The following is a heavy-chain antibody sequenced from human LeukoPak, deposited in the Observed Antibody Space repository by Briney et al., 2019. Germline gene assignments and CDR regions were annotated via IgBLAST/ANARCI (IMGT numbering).Heavy chain of an antibody. D-gene: IGHD3-22*01. J-gene: IGHJ6*03. CDR2: IYYSGST. CDR1: GGSISSSSYY. CDR3: ARSRRYYDSSGYYYNNYYYYYMDV. V-gene: IGHV4-39*07. Sequence: SETLSLTCTVSGGSISSSSYYWGRVRQPPGKGLEWIGSIYYSGSTYYNPSLKSRVTISVDTSKNQFSLKLSSVTAADTAVYYCARSRRYYDSSGYYYNNYYYYYMDVWGKGTTVTVSS.